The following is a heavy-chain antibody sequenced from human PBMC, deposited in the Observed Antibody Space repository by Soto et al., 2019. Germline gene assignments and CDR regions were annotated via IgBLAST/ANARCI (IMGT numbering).Heavy chain of an antibody. CDR1: GFTFSSYA. CDR3: ARNEWLLHYYYYGMDV. V-gene: IGHV3-30-3*01. D-gene: IGHD3-22*01. Sequence: PGGSLRLSCAASGFTFSSYAMHWVRQAPGKGLEWVAVISYDGSNKYYADSVKGRFTISRDNSKNTLYLQMNSLRAEDTAVYYCARNEWLLHYYYYGMDVWGQGTTVTVSS. CDR2: ISYDGSNK. J-gene: IGHJ6*02.